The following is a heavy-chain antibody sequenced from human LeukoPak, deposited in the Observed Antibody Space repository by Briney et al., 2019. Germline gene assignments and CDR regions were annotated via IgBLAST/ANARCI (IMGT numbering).Heavy chain of an antibody. CDR1: GGSVNSGSYY. CDR3: ARGSRVVMNYFDY. CDR2: IYYSGST. J-gene: IGHJ4*02. D-gene: IGHD3-22*01. V-gene: IGHV4-61*01. Sequence: SETLSLTCTVSGGSVNSGSYYWSWIRQPPGKELEWIGYIYYSGSTNYNPSLKSRVTISVDTSKNQFSLRLSSVTAADTAVYYCARGSRVVMNYFDYWGQGTLVTVSS.